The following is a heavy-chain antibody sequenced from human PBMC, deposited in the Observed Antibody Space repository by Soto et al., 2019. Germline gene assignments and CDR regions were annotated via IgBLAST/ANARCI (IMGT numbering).Heavy chain of an antibody. CDR3: PRGSNDIDY. V-gene: IGHV1-18*01. Sequence: QVQLVQSGAEVKKPGASVKVSYKASGYTFTSYGISWVRQAPGQGLERMGWISAYNGNTNYAQKLKGSVTMTTDTPRSTAYMELRSLRSEDTAVYYCPRGSNDIDYWGQGTLVTVSS. D-gene: IGHD1-1*01. CDR2: ISAYNGNT. CDR1: GYTFTSYG. J-gene: IGHJ4*02.